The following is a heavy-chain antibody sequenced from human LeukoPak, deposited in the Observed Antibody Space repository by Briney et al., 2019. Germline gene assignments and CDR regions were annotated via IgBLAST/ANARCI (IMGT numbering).Heavy chain of an antibody. CDR2: IYYSGGT. J-gene: IGHJ6*02. D-gene: IGHD3-3*01. Sequence: SETLSLTCTVSGGSISSGGYYWSWIRQHPGKGLEWIGYIYYSGGTNYNPSLKSRVTISVDTSKNQFSLKLSSVTAADTAVYYCARGQDDFWSGYYTVVPLGYYYGMDVWGQGTTVTVSS. CDR1: GGSISSGGYY. V-gene: IGHV4-31*03. CDR3: ARGQDDFWSGYYTVVPLGYYYGMDV.